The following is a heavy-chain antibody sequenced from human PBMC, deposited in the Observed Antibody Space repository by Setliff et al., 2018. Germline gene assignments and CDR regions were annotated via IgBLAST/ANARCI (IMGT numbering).Heavy chain of an antibody. CDR2: INRSGSII. Sequence: PGGSLRLSCAASGFTFSNSEMNWVRQAPGKGLEWIAFINRSGSIIYYADSVKGRFTVSRDNAKNSLYLQMSSLRAEDTAIYYCASPQAVGNDLGHWGQGTLVTVSS. J-gene: IGHJ4*02. CDR1: GFTFSNSE. D-gene: IGHD6-19*01. CDR3: ASPQAVGNDLGH. V-gene: IGHV3-48*03.